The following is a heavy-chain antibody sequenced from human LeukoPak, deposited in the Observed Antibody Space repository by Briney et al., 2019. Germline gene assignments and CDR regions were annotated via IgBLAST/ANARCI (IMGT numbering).Heavy chain of an antibody. CDR2: INAGNGNT. CDR3: ARGSYYYGSGSFMGSDS. J-gene: IGHJ4*02. D-gene: IGHD3-10*01. Sequence: ASVKVSRKASGYTFTSYGISWVRQAPGQRPEWMGWINAGNGNTEYSQKFQDRVTITRDTSASTVYMDLSSLRSEDTAVYYCARGSYYYGSGSFMGSDSWGQGTLVTVSS. V-gene: IGHV1-3*01. CDR1: GYTFTSYG.